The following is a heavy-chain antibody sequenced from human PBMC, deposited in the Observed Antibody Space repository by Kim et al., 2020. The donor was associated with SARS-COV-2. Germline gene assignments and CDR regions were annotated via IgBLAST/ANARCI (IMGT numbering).Heavy chain of an antibody. CDR1: GFTFNNYG. Sequence: GGSLRLSCTVSGFTFNNYGMHWVRQAPGKGLEWVAFISYEGSKKQYLDSLKGRFTISRDFSKNTLYLQMNSLRAEDTAVCYCAKQGGIFELYTYYGMDVWGQGTTVTVSS. J-gene: IGHJ6*02. D-gene: IGHD3-3*02. CDR2: ISYEGSKK. V-gene: IGHV3-30*18. CDR3: AKQGGIFELYTYYGMDV.